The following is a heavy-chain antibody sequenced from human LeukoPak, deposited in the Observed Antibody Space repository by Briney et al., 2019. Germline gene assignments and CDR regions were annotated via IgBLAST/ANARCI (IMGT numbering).Heavy chain of an antibody. CDR1: GFTFRTYW. CDR2: IREDGSQK. Sequence: GGSLRLSCAASGFTFRTYWMTWVRQATGKGREGVANIREDGSQKYYADSVKGRFTISRDNAKNSVYLQMNSLRAEDTAVYYCARDLTYYNSSGYYYDAFDIWGQGTMVTVSS. V-gene: IGHV3-7*01. J-gene: IGHJ3*02. D-gene: IGHD3-22*01. CDR3: ARDLTYYNSSGYYYDAFDI.